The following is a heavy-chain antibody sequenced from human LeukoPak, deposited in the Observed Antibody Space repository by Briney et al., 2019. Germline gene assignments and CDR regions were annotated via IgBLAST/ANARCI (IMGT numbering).Heavy chain of an antibody. D-gene: IGHD3-22*01. CDR2: INHSGST. V-gene: IGHV4-34*01. CDR3: ARAGEYYYDNSGYYPNDAFDI. J-gene: IGHJ3*02. CDR1: GGSFSGYY. Sequence: PSETLSLTCAVYGGSFSGYYWSWIRQPPGKGLEWIGEINHSGSTYYNPSLKSRVTISVDRSKNQFSLKLSSVTAADTAVYYCARAGEYYYDNSGYYPNDAFDIWGQGTMVTISS.